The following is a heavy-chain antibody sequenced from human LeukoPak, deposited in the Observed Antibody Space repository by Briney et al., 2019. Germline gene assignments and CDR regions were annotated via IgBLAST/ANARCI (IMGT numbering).Heavy chain of an antibody. J-gene: IGHJ4*02. CDR2: INPNSGGT. Sequence: GASVKVSCKASGYTFTCYYMHWVRQAPGQGLEWMGWINPNSGGTNYAQKFQGWVTMTRDTSISTAYMELSRLRSDDTAVYYWARDSGGWYVRHFDYWGQGTLVTVSS. D-gene: IGHD6-19*01. CDR1: GYTFTCYY. V-gene: IGHV1-2*04. CDR3: ARDSGGWYVRHFDY.